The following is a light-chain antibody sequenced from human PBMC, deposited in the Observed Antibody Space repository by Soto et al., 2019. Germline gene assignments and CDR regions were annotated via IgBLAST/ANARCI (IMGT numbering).Light chain of an antibody. CDR3: ATWDDSLNGVV. Sequence: QSVLTQPPSASGTPGQGVTISCSGSGSNIATNTVNCYQQLPGTAPKLLIYNNNQRPSGVPDRFSGSKSGTSASLAISGLQSEDEADYYCATWDDSLNGVVFGGGTKLTVL. CDR2: NNN. J-gene: IGLJ3*02. V-gene: IGLV1-44*01. CDR1: GSNIATNT.